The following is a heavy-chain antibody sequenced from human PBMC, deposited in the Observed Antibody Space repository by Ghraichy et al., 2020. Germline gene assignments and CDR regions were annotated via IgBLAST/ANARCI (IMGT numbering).Heavy chain of an antibody. CDR1: GFTFSSYA. CDR3: AKRYDSSGYYLWWYFDL. J-gene: IGHJ2*01. D-gene: IGHD3-22*01. CDR2: ISGSGGST. V-gene: IGHV3-23*01. Sequence: GGSLRLSCAASGFTFSSYAMSWVRQAPGKGLEWVSAISGSGGSTYYADSVKGRFTISRDNSKNTLYLQMNSLRAEDTAVYYCAKRYDSSGYYLWWYFDLWGRGTLVTVSS.